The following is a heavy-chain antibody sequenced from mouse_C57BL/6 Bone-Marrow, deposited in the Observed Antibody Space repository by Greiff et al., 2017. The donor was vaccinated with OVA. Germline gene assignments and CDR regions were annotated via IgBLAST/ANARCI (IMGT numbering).Heavy chain of an antibody. CDR3: TREATTVSFDY. D-gene: IGHD1-1*01. Sequence: VKLQESGAELVRPGASVTLSCKASGYTFTDYEMHWVKQTPVHGLEWIGAIDPETGGTAYNQKFKGKAILTADKSSSTAYMELRSLTSEDSAVYYCTREATTVSFDYWGQGTTLTVSS. J-gene: IGHJ2*01. V-gene: IGHV1-15*01. CDR1: GYTFTDYE. CDR2: IDPETGGT.